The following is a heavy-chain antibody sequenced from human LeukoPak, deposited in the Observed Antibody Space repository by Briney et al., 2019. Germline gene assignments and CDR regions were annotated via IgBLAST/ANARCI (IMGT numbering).Heavy chain of an antibody. CDR2: IQYSGST. CDR3: ARGTLGWDFDY. CDR1: GGSISSYF. J-gene: IGHJ4*02. Sequence: SETLSLTCSVSGGSISSYFWSWIRQPPGKGLEWIGYIQYSGSTNYNPSLKSRVTISVDTSKTQFSLILSSVTAADTAVYYCARGTLGWDFDYWGQGTLVTVSS. V-gene: IGHV4-59*01. D-gene: IGHD3-3*01.